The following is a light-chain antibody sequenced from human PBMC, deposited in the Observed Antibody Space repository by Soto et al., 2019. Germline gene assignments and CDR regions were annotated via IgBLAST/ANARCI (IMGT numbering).Light chain of an antibody. J-gene: IGLJ1*01. CDR2: EVR. CDR3: SSYRTGSAFYV. V-gene: IGLV2-14*01. CDR1: SSDVGDYNY. Sequence: QAVVTQPASVSGSPGQSITISCTGTSSDVGDYNYVSWYQHHPGKAPKLIIYEVRNRPSGVPNRFSGAKSGNTASLTISGLQAEDEADYYCSSYRTGSAFYVFGSGTKPTVL.